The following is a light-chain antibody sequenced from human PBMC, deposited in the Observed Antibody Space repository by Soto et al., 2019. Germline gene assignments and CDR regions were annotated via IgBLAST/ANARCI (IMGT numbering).Light chain of an antibody. CDR1: QSVSSGY. CDR2: GAS. J-gene: IGKJ1*01. Sequence: EIVLTQSPGTLSLSPGDGATLSCRASQSVSSGYLAWYQQKPGQAPRLLIYGASRRDGGIPDRFSGSGSGTDFTLSISRLEPEDFAVYWCQHYGNSPTFGQGTRVQIK. CDR3: QHYGNSPT. V-gene: IGKV3-20*01.